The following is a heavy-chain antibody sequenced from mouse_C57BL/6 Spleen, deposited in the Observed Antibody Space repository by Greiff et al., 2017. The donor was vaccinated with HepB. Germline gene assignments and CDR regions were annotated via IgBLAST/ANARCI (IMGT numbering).Heavy chain of an antibody. D-gene: IGHD1-1*01. V-gene: IGHV1-69*01. Sequence: VQLQQPGAELVMPGASVKLSCKASGSTFTSYWLHWVKPSPGQGLEWIGEIDPSDSYTNYNQKFKGKSTLTVDKSSSTAYMQLSSLTSEDSAVYYCAREYYGSRRNAWFAYWGQGTLVTVSA. CDR3: AREYYGSRRNAWFAY. J-gene: IGHJ3*01. CDR2: IDPSDSYT. CDR1: GSTFTSYW.